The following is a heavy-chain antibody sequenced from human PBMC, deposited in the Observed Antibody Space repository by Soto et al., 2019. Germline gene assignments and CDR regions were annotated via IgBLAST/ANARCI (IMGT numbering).Heavy chain of an antibody. CDR2: ITRSSVTT. D-gene: IGHD2-15*01. V-gene: IGHV3-48*01. CDR1: GLPFSSYA. CDR3: ASPDVVMNY. J-gene: IGHJ4*02. Sequence: EVQLVESGGGLVQPGGSLRLSCVASGLPFSSYAMNCVRQGPGKGLEWISSITRSSVTTYYADSVKGRFTISRDNAKKSLFLQMDSLTSDDTAVYYCASPDVVMNYWGRGTLVTVSS.